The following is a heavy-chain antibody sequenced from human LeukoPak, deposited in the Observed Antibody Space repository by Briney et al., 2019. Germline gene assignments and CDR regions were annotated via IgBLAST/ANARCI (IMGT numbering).Heavy chain of an antibody. Sequence: GGSLRLSCVASGFTFGNSAMGWLRQAPGRRPEWVSSLTDSGGTTYYVDSVKSRFAISRDNSKNTLYLHMNSLRADDTAVYYCAKKRDAFDIWGQGTVVTVSS. D-gene: IGHD5-24*01. CDR3: AKKRDAFDI. J-gene: IGHJ3*02. CDR1: GFTFGNSA. V-gene: IGHV3-23*01. CDR2: LTDSGGTT.